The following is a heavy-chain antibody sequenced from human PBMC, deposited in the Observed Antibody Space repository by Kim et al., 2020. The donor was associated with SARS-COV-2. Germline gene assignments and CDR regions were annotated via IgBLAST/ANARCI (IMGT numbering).Heavy chain of an antibody. CDR3: ARVTSGSYFDY. J-gene: IGHJ4*02. V-gene: IGHV4-59*01. Sequence: TSTPSLKSRVTISVDTSKNPFSLKLSSVTAADTAVYYCARVTSGSYFDYWGQGTLVTVSS. D-gene: IGHD1-26*01.